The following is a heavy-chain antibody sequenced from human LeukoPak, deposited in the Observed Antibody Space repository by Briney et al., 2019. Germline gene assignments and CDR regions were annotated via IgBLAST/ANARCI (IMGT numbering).Heavy chain of an antibody. J-gene: IGHJ4*02. Sequence: PGGSLRLSCAASGFTFTDYFMSWVRQAPGKGLEWVSAISGSGGSTYYADSVKGRFTISRDNSKNTLYLQMNSLRAEDTAVYYCAKARNYYDSSYFDYWGQGTLVTVSS. CDR1: GFTFTDYF. CDR3: AKARNYYDSSYFDY. V-gene: IGHV3-23*01. D-gene: IGHD3-22*01. CDR2: ISGSGGST.